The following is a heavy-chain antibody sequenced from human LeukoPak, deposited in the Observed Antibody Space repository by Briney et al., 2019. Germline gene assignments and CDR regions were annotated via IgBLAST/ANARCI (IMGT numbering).Heavy chain of an antibody. CDR3: ARGVGTTYHQYYYGMDV. D-gene: IGHD1-1*01. CDR1: GFTFSSYG. Sequence: PGGSLRLSCAASGFTFSSYGMHWVRQAPGKGLEWVAVISYDGSNKYYADSVKGRFTISRDNSKNTLYLQMNSLRAEDTAVYYCARGVGTTYHQYYYGMDVWGQGTTVTVSS. J-gene: IGHJ6*02. CDR2: ISYDGSNK. V-gene: IGHV3-30*03.